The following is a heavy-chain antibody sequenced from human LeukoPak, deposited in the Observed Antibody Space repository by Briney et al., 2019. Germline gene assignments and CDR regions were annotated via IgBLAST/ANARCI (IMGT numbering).Heavy chain of an antibody. J-gene: IGHJ6*03. CDR3: SRDGPGLYYYMDV. CDR2: IIPIFGTA. V-gene: IGHV1-69*05. Sequence: ASVKVSCKASEGTFSSYAISWVRQAPGQRLEWMGGIIPIFGTANYAQKLQARVTITTDASTSTAYMELSSLRSEDTGVYYCSRDGPGLYYYMDVWGKGTTVTVSS. CDR1: EGTFSSYA.